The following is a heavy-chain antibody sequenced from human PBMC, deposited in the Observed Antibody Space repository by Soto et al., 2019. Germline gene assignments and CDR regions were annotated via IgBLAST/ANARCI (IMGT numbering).Heavy chain of an antibody. CDR1: GFTFSDHY. D-gene: IGHD3-22*01. Sequence: PGGSLRLSCAASGFTFSDHYMDWVRQAPGKGLEWVGRTRSKANSYTTEYAASVKGRFTISRDDSKSIAYLQMNSLKTEDTAVYYCTTNYYDSSGYDNWFDPWGQGSLVTVSS. CDR3: TTNYYDSSGYDNWFDP. CDR2: TRSKANSYTT. J-gene: IGHJ5*02. V-gene: IGHV3-72*01.